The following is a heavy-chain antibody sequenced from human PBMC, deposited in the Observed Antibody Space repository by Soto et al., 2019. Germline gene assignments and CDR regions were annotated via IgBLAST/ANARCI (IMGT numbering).Heavy chain of an antibody. V-gene: IGHV4-39*01. CDR1: CGSISSNFYY. Sequence: SETLSVTCTVSCGSISSNFYYWGWIRQPPGKGLQWIGNIYYRGSTNYNPSLKSPVTISVDTSKNQFSLKLSSVTAADTAVYYCARGAAGYDSSGYFYFDYWGQGTLVTVSS. J-gene: IGHJ4*02. CDR2: IYYRGST. D-gene: IGHD3-22*01. CDR3: ARGAAGYDSSGYFYFDY.